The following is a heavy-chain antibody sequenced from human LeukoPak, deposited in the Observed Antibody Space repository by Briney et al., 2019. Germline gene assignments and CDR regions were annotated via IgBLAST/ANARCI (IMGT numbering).Heavy chain of an antibody. CDR3: TTDTRIVATIGFDY. D-gene: IGHD5-12*01. J-gene: IGHJ4*02. Sequence: PGGSLRLSCAASGFTFSNAWMSWVRQAPGKGLEWVGRIKSKTDGGTTDYAAPVKGRFTISRDDSKNTLCLQMNSLKTEDTAVHYCTTDTRIVATIGFDYWGQGTLVTVSS. CDR2: IKSKTDGGTT. CDR1: GFTFSNAW. V-gene: IGHV3-15*01.